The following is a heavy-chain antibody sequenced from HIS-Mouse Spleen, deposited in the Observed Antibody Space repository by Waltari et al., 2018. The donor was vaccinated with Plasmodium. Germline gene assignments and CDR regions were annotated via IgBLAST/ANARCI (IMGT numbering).Heavy chain of an antibody. CDR3: ARHKKRGQLVRGYFDY. D-gene: IGHD6-6*01. CDR1: GFSLSTSGMC. Sequence: QVTLRESGPALVKPTQTLTLTCTFSGFSLSTSGMCVSWIRQPPGKALEWLARIDWDADKYYSTSLKTRLTISKDTSKNQVVRTMTNMDPVDTATYYCARHKKRGQLVRGYFDYWGQGTLVTVSS. V-gene: IGHV2-70*15. J-gene: IGHJ4*02. CDR2: IDWDADK.